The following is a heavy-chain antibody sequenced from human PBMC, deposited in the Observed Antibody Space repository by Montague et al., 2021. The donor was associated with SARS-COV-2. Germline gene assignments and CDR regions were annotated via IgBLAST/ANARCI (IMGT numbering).Heavy chain of an antibody. V-gene: IGHV4-39*07. CDR1: GASIRSSGHY. D-gene: IGHD4-23*01. J-gene: IGHJ4*02. CDR2: IYYTGSR. CDR3: ARGVMTSVAGFDS. Sequence: SETLSLTCTVSGASIRSSGHYWGWIRQPPGKGLEWIGSIYYTGSRYYTPSLTSRLTISVDTSRYQFSLELTSVTAADTAIYYCARGVMTSVAGFDSWGQGTLVAVSS.